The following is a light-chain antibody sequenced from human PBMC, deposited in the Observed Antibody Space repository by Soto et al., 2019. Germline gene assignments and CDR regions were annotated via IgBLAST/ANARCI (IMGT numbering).Light chain of an antibody. Sequence: QSALTQPPSASGAPGQSVTISCTGTSSDVGGYHYVSWYQQHPGKAPKLMISEVSKQPSGVPDRFSGSKSGNTAALTGSGLQSQYEADSSCSSFAGNNPLEFGGGTKLTVL. CDR1: SSDVGGYHY. V-gene: IGLV2-8*01. J-gene: IGLJ2*01. CDR3: SSFAGNNPLE. CDR2: EVS.